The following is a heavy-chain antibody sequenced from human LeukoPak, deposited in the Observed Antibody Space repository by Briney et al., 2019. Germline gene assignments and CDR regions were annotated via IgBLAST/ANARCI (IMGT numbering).Heavy chain of an antibody. D-gene: IGHD3-10*01. CDR3: AREGEITVSGSYYVYYGMDV. J-gene: IGHJ6*02. CDR2: ISGSGGPT. Sequence: PGGSLRLSCAASGFTFTLYAMSWVRQAPGKGLEWVSGISGSGGPTYYADSVKGRFTTSRDNSKYTLYLQMNSLRAEDTAVYYCAREGEITVSGSYYVYYGMDVWGQGTTVTVSS. V-gene: IGHV3-23*01. CDR1: GFTFTLYA.